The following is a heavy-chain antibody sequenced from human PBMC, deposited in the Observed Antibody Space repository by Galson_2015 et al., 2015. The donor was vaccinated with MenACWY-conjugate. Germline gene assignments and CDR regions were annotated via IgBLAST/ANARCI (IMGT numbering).Heavy chain of an antibody. CDR2: INVDGSEE. V-gene: IGHV3-7*01. Sequence: SLRLSCAASGFTFNNYWMTWVRQAPGKGLEWVANINVDGSEENYMDSVRGRFTISRDNAKNSLFLQVNTLRAEGTAVYYCARGTLAVAGTDYWGQGTLVTVSP. CDR1: GFTFNNYW. CDR3: ARGTLAVAGTDY. J-gene: IGHJ4*02. D-gene: IGHD6-19*01.